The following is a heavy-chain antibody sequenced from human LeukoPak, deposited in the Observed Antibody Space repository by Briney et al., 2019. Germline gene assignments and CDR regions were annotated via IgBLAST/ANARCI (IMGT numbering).Heavy chain of an antibody. CDR1: GFTVSSNY. CDR2: IYSGGST. Sequence: PGGSLRLSCAASGFTVSSNYMSWVRQAPGKGLEWVSVIYSGGSTYYADSVKGRFTISRDNSKNTLYLQMNSLRAEDTAVYYCARASQGVKLDPWGQGTLVTVSS. V-gene: IGHV3-66*01. CDR3: ARASQGVKLDP. D-gene: IGHD2-8*01. J-gene: IGHJ5*02.